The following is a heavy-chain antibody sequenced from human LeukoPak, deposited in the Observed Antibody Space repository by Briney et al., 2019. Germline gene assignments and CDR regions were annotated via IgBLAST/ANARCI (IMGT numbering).Heavy chain of an antibody. CDR2: IRYDGSNK. J-gene: IGHJ6*03. D-gene: IGHD3-10*01. CDR1: GFTFSSHG. Sequence: PGGSLRLSCAPSGFTFSSHGMHWVRQAPGRGLEWVAFIRYDGSNKYYADSVKGRFTISRDNSKNTLYLQMNSLRAEDTAVYYCAKDGTMVRGLIILNIGDHYYMDVWGKGTTVTVSS. V-gene: IGHV3-30*02. CDR3: AKDGTMVRGLIILNIGDHYYMDV.